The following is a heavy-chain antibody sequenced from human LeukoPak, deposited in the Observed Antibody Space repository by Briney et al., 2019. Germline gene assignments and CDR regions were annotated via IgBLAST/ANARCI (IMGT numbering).Heavy chain of an antibody. J-gene: IGHJ2*01. CDR1: GFTFDDYA. Sequence: GRSLRLSCAASGFTFDDYAMPWVRQAPGKGLEWVSGISWNSGSIGYADSVKGRFTISRDNAKNSLYLQMNSLRAEDTAMYYCAKLTRYSESPFPYWYFDIWGRGTLLTVSS. CDR3: AKLTRYSESPFPYWYFDI. CDR2: ISWNSGSI. D-gene: IGHD5-12*01. V-gene: IGHV3-9*01.